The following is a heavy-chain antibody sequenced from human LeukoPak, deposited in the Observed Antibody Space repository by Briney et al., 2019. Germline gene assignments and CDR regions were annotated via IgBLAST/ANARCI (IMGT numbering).Heavy chain of an antibody. V-gene: IGHV3-23*01. J-gene: IGHJ4*02. Sequence: PGGSLRLSCAASGFTFSSHAMSWVRQAPGKGLEWVSAISGSGGSTYYADSVKGRFTISRDNSKNTLYLQMNSLRAEDTAVYYCAKDRIVVVPAAMTPYWGQGTLVTVSS. CDR1: GFTFSSHA. D-gene: IGHD2-2*01. CDR2: ISGSGGST. CDR3: AKDRIVVVPAAMTPY.